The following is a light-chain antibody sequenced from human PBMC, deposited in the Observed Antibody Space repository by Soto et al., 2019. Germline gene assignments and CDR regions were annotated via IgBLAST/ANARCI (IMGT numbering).Light chain of an antibody. V-gene: IGLV1-44*01. CDR1: SLNFGSNN. J-gene: IGLJ1*01. CDR3: AAWDDSLNTYV. CDR2: SNN. Sequence: QSALPQPSSASGTPGQRVTISCSGSSLNFGSNNVNWYQQLPGTAPKLLIYSNNQRPSGVPDRFSGSKSGTSASLAISGLQSEDEADYYCAAWDDSLNTYVFGIGTKVTVL.